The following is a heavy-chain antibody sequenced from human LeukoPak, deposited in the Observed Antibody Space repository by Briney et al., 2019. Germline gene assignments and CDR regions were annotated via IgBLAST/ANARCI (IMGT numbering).Heavy chain of an antibody. CDR2: IYYSGST. Sequence: SETLSLTCTVSGGSISSYYWSWVRQPPGKGLEWIGYIYYSGSTNYNPSLKSRVTISVDTSKNQFSLKLSSVTAADTAVYYCASQYYDILTGYCPLDYWGQGTLVTVSS. J-gene: IGHJ4*02. CDR1: GGSISSYY. V-gene: IGHV4-59*08. CDR3: ASQYYDILTGYCPLDY. D-gene: IGHD3-9*01.